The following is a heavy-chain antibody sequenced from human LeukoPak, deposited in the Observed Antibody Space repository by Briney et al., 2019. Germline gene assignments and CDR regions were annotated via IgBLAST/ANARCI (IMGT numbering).Heavy chain of an antibody. J-gene: IGHJ4*02. CDR3: ARGIVGAYAPGDY. CDR1: GYTFTSYA. CDR2: INTNTGNP. Sequence: ASVKASCKASGYTFTSYAMNWVRQAPGQGLVWMGWINTNTGNPTYAQGFTGRFVFSLDTSVSTAYLQISSLKAEDTAVYYCARGIVGAYAPGDYWGQGTLVTVSS. V-gene: IGHV7-4-1*02. D-gene: IGHD1-26*01.